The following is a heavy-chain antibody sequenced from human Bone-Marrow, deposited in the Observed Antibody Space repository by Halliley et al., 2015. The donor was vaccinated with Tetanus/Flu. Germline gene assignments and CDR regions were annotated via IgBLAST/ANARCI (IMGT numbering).Heavy chain of an antibody. CDR3: ARGAGTAYYYGMDV. J-gene: IGHJ6*02. CDR2: MYYSGST. D-gene: IGHD2-21*02. Sequence: TLSLTCAVSGGSINSGGYFWSWIRHTPGKGLEWIGYMYYSGSTDYHPSLRSRVSISVDTSKNQFSLNLRSVTAADTAVYYCARGAGTAYYYGMDVWGQGTTVTVSS. V-gene: IGHV4-61*08. CDR1: GGSINSGGYF.